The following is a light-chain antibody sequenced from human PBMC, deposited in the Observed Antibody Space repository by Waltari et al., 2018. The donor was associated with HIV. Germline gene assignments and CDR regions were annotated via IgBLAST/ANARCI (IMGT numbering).Light chain of an antibody. CDR3: GTWHDSLSGGYV. J-gene: IGLJ1*01. Sequence: QSVLTQPPSLSAAPGQRVTIPCSINSSDIGDNYVSWFQHLPGTAPKLLIYKNNLRPSGIPDRFSGSKSGTSATLGISGLQTGDEADYFCGTWHDSLSGGYVFGTGTKVSVL. CDR2: KNN. V-gene: IGLV1-51*02. CDR1: SSDIGDNY.